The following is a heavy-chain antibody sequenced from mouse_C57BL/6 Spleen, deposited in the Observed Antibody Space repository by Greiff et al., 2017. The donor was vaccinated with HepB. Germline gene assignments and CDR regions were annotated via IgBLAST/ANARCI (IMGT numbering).Heavy chain of an antibody. V-gene: IGHV1-52*01. CDR1: GYTFTSYW. CDR3: ARNYYGYDEWYFDV. CDR2: IDPSDSET. Sequence: QLQQPGAELVRPGSSVKLSCKASGYTFTSYWMHWVKQRPIQGLEWIGNIDPSDSETHYNQKFKDKATLTVDKSSSTAYMQLSSLTSEDSAVYYCARNYYGYDEWYFDVWGTGTTVTVSS. D-gene: IGHD2-2*01. J-gene: IGHJ1*03.